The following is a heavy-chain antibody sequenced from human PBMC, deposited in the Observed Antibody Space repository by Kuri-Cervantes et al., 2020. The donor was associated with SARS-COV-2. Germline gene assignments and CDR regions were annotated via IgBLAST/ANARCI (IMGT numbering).Heavy chain of an antibody. CDR3: TKGGVMIPVPNA. Sequence: GESLKISCVGAGYTFSTYTMSWVRQAPGKGLEWVAAISASGNTPFYADSVKGRFTISRDNSKTTLYLQMDSLRAEDTAFYYCTKGGVMIPVPNAWGQGTLVTVSS. V-gene: IGHV3-23*01. CDR2: ISASGNTP. J-gene: IGHJ5*02. CDR1: GYTFSTYT. D-gene: IGHD2-21*01.